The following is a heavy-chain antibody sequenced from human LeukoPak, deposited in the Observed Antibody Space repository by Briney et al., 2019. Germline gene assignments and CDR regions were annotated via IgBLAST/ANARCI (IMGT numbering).Heavy chain of an antibody. CDR1: GFTVSSNY. CDR3: ARVEQLWQFYYYYGMDV. Sequence: GGSLRLSCAASGFTVSSNYMSWVRQAPGKGLEWVSVIYSGGSTYYADSVKGRFTISRDNSKNTLYLQMNSLRAEDTAVYYCARVEQLWQFYYYYGMDVWGQGTTVTVSS. CDR2: IYSGGST. D-gene: IGHD5-18*01. J-gene: IGHJ6*02. V-gene: IGHV3-53*01.